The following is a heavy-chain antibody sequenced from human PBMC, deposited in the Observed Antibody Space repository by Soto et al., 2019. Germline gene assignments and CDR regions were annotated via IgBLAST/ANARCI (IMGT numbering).Heavy chain of an antibody. CDR2: IDGSGSNT. CDR1: GFTLRSYW. Sequence: PGGSLRLSCAASGFTLRSYWMHWVRQAPGGGLVWVSRIDGSGSNTFYADSVKGRFTISRDNAKNTLYLQMNNLSPEDTAVYYFARNLNGYGNWDYWGQGNLVTVSS. J-gene: IGHJ4*02. CDR3: ARNLNGYGNWDY. V-gene: IGHV3-74*01. D-gene: IGHD1-1*01.